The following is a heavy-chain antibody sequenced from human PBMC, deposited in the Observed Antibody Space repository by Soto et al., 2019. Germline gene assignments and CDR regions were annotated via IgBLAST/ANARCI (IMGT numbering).Heavy chain of an antibody. CDR3: ARAEVRGQGTDY. CDR2: IIPILGIA. J-gene: IGHJ4*02. D-gene: IGHD3-10*01. Sequence: ASVKVSCKVSGGTFSSYTISWVRQAPGQGLEWMGRIIPILGIANYAQKFQGRVTITADKSTSTAYMELSSLRSEDTAVYYCARAEVRGQGTDYWGQGTLVTVSS. CDR1: GGTFSSYT. V-gene: IGHV1-69*02.